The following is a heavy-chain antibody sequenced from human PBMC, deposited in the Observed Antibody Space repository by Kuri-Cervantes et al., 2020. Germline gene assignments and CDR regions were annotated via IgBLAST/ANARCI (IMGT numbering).Heavy chain of an antibody. J-gene: IGHJ6*03. CDR3: ARAERKLDLGYYYYMDV. D-gene: IGHD1-1*01. V-gene: IGHV4-34*10. CDR1: GGSFSSYF. Sequence: SQTLSLTCAVYGGSFSSYFWSWIRQPPGKGLEWIGEINHTGGTKYNPSLKSRVTMSVDTSKNQFSLKLSSVTAADTAVYYCARAERKLDLGYYYYMDVWGKGTTVTVSS. CDR2: INHTGGT.